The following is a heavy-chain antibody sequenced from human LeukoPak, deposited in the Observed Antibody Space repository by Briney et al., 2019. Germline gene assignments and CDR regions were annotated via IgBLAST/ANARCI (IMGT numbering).Heavy chain of an antibody. CDR1: GGSFSGYY. CDR3: ARAPRVVVPAAIGAFDI. D-gene: IGHD2-2*01. J-gene: IGHJ3*02. Sequence: SETLSLTYAVYGGSFSGYYWSWIRQPPGKGLEWIGEINHSGSTNYNPSLKSRVTISVDTSKNQFSLKLSSVTAADTAVYYCARAPRVVVPAAIGAFDIWGQGTMVTVSS. CDR2: INHSGST. V-gene: IGHV4-34*01.